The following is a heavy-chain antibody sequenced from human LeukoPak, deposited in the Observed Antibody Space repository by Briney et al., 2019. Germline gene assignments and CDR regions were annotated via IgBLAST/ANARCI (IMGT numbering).Heavy chain of an antibody. CDR3: ARGVDSYGYFDY. CDR2: ISTSSSYI. CDR1: GFTFSSYS. V-gene: IGHV3-21*01. J-gene: IGHJ4*02. D-gene: IGHD5-18*01. Sequence: GGSLRLSCAAYGFTFSSYSMNWVRQAPGKGLEWVSFISTSSSYIYYADSVKGRFTISRDNAKNSLYLQMNSLRAEDTAVYYCARGVDSYGYFDYWGQGTLVTVSS.